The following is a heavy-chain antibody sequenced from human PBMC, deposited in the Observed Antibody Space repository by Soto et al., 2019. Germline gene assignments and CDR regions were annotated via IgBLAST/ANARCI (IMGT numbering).Heavy chain of an antibody. J-gene: IGHJ4*02. CDR2: INHSGST. CDR1: GGSFSGYY. V-gene: IGHV4-34*01. Sequence: NPSETLSLTCAVYGGSFSGYYWSWIRQPPGKGLEWIGEINHSGSTNYNPSLKSRVTISVDTSKNQFSLKLSSVTAADTAVYYCARGKEFDYWGQGTLVTVSS. CDR3: ARGKEFDY.